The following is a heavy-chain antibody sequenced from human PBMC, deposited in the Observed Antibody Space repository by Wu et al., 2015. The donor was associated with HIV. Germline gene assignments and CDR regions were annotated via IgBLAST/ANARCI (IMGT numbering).Heavy chain of an antibody. Sequence: QVHLVQSGPEVKKPGSSVKVSCKASGGTLSRYAINWVRQAPGQGLEWMGGIIPIFETTNYAQRFQGRVTITTDASTNTVYMELNNLKSEDTAIYYCAVLYNLEPVKDILDTWGQGALVTVSS. CDR2: IIPIFETT. CDR3: AVLYNLEPVKDILDT. V-gene: IGHV1-69*05. D-gene: IGHD1-1*01. CDR1: GGTLSRYA. J-gene: IGHJ5*02.